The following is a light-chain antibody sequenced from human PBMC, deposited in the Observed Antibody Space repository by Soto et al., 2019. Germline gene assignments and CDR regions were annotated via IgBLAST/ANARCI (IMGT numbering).Light chain of an antibody. Sequence: DIVFTQSPGTLSLSPGERARLSCRASQSVSNNYLAWYQQKPGQAPRLLIYGASNRATGIPDRFSGSGSGTDFTLTISRLEPEDFAVYYCQQYGSSGTFGQGTKVDI. J-gene: IGKJ1*01. CDR1: QSVSNNY. V-gene: IGKV3-20*01. CDR3: QQYGSSGT. CDR2: GAS.